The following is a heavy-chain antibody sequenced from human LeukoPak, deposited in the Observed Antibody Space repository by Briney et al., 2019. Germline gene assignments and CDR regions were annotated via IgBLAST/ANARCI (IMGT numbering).Heavy chain of an antibody. J-gene: IGHJ4*02. Sequence: PGMSLRLSCAISGFRVFDYGVHWVRQAPGKGLEWVSMMSHDGSDKRYGDSVRGRFMVYRDTSKNTVYLQMDSLRPEDTAVYYCAKDPMGSSSWYPYYFDYWGQGTLVTVSS. CDR3: AKDPMGSSSWYPYYFDY. CDR2: MSHDGSDK. V-gene: IGHV3-30*18. D-gene: IGHD6-13*01. CDR1: GFRVFDYG.